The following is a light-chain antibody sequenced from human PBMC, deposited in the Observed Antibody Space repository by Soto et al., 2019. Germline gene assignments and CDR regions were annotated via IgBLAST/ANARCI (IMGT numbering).Light chain of an antibody. CDR1: QSVSNI. CDR2: GAS. CDR3: QQYYNWPPWT. J-gene: IGKJ1*01. V-gene: IGKV3-15*01. Sequence: EIVMTQSPATLSVSPGERATLSCRASQSVSNILAWYQQKPGQAPRLLIYGASTRATGIPARFSGSGSGTEFTLTISSLQSEDFAVYYCQQYYNWPPWTFGQGTKVDNK.